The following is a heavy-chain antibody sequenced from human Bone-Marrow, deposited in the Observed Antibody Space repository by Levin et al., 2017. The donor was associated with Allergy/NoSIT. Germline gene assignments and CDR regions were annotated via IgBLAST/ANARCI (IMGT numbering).Heavy chain of an antibody. Sequence: GESLKISCAASGFTFSSYAMSWVRQAPGKGLEWVSAISSSGDNTYFVDAVKGRFTISRDNSKNTLYLQMNSLRADDTAVYFCVDSYGYNIGNWGQGTLVIVSS. CDR2: ISSSGDNT. V-gene: IGHV3-23*01. D-gene: IGHD5-18*01. CDR3: VDSYGYNIGN. J-gene: IGHJ4*02. CDR1: GFTFSSYA.